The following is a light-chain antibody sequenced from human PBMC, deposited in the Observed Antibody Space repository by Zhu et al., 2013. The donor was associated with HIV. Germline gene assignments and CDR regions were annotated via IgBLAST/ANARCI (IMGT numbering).Light chain of an antibody. J-gene: IGLJ3*02. Sequence: QSALTQPASVSGSPGQSITISCTGTSSDVGGYNYISWYQQHPGEAPKLMIYEVSKRPSGVPDRFSGSKSGNTASLTVSGLQAEDEADYYCGSYGGSNNFVVFGGGTKLTV. CDR3: GSYGGSNNFVV. V-gene: IGLV2-8*01. CDR1: SSDVGGYNY. CDR2: EVS.